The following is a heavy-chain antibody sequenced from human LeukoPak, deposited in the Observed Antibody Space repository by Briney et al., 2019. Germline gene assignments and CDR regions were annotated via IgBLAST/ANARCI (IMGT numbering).Heavy chain of an antibody. CDR2: IYPDESNI. J-gene: IGHJ4*02. Sequence: GESLKISCKGSGYSFATYWIAGVRHMPGKGLEWMGLIYPDESNIRYSPSFQGQVTISADKSISTAYLQWSSLKASDTAIYYCARPPSRGYSSSFEYWGQGTLVTVSS. CDR1: GYSFATYW. D-gene: IGHD2-2*03. V-gene: IGHV5-51*01. CDR3: ARPPSRGYSSSFEY.